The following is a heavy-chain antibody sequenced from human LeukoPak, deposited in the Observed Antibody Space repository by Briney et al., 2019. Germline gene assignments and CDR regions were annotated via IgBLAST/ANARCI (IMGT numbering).Heavy chain of an antibody. D-gene: IGHD3-10*01. V-gene: IGHV3-48*02. CDR1: GFPFSGTA. CDR3: SRDRYYGLDY. Sequence: PGGSLRLSCEASGFPFSGTALNWVRQAPGKGLEWIAYISDSSSFIFYVDSVRGRFTISRDNAKNSLYLQVDSLSDEDTAVYYCSRDRYYGLDYWGQGTLVTVSS. J-gene: IGHJ4*02. CDR2: ISDSSSFI.